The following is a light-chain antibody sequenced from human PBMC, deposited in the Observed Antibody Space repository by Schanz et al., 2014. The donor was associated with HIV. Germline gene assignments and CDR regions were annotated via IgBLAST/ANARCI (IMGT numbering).Light chain of an antibody. J-gene: IGKJ1*01. V-gene: IGKV3-11*01. CDR3: QQYGSSPWT. CDR2: DAS. Sequence: EIVLTQSPATLSLSPGERATLSCRARQSVSSFLAWYQQKPGQAPRLLIYDASNRAAGIPARFSGSGSGTDFTLTISRLEPEDFAVYYCQQYGSSPWTFGQGTKVEIK. CDR1: QSVSSF.